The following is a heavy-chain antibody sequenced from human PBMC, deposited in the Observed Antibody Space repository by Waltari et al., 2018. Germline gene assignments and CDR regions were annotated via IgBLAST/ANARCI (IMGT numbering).Heavy chain of an antibody. CDR3: AGEDDYGDYELDY. D-gene: IGHD4-17*01. J-gene: IGHJ4*02. CDR2: ISSSSTI. CDR1: GFTFSSYS. Sequence: EVQLVESGGGLVQPGGSLRLSCAASGFTFSSYSMTWVRQAPGKGLEWVSYISSSSTIYYADSVKGRFTISRDNAKNSLYLQMNSLRAEDTAVYYCAGEDDYGDYELDYWGQGTLVTVSS. V-gene: IGHV3-48*04.